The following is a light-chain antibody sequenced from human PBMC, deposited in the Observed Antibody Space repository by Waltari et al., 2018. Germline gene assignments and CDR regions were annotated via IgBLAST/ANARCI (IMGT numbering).Light chain of an antibody. CDR1: TGAGPSNYY. Sequence: QTVVTQEPSLTVSPGLPVTLTCASSTGAGPSNYYPNWFKQNPGQAPMALIYSTSNKQSWTPARFSGSRLAGKAALTLSGVQPEDEAVYYCLLFYDGADVFGTVTNVTVL. V-gene: IGLV7-43*01. CDR3: LLFYDGADV. J-gene: IGLJ1*01. CDR2: STS.